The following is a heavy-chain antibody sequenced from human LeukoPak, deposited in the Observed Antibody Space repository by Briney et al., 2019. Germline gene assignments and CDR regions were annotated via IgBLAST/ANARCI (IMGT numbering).Heavy chain of an antibody. D-gene: IGHD3-10*01. J-gene: IGHJ4*02. Sequence: GGSLRLSCAASGFTFSSYSMNWVRQAPGKGLEWVSSISSSSSYIYYADSVKGRFTISRDNARSSLYLQMNSLRAEDTAVYYCARGYGSGSSHIDYWGQGTLVTVSS. V-gene: IGHV3-21*01. CDR2: ISSSSSYI. CDR3: ARGYGSGSSHIDY. CDR1: GFTFSSYS.